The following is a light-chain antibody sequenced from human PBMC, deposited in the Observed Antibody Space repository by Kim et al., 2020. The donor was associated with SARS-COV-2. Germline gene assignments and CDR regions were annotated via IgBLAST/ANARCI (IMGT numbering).Light chain of an antibody. CDR1: QSVSSN. Sequence: VSPGARATLSCRASQSVSSNLAWYQQKPGQAPRLLIYAASTRATDIPDRFSGSGSGTEFTLTISSLQSEDFAVYYCLQYNYWPLWTFGQGTKV. CDR3: LQYNYWPLWT. J-gene: IGKJ1*01. V-gene: IGKV3-15*01. CDR2: AAS.